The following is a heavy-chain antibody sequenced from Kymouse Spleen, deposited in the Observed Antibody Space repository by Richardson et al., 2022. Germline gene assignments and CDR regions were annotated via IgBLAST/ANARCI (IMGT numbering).Heavy chain of an antibody. Sequence: QVQLQESGPGLVKPSGTLSLTCAVSGGSISSSNWWSWVRQPPGKGLEWIGEIYHSGSTNYNPSLKSRVTISVDKSKNQFSLKLSSVTAADTAVYYCARDRAVAGTDYYYYGMDVWGQGTTVTVSS. CDR1: GGSISSSNW. V-gene: IGHV4-4*02. J-gene: IGHJ6*02. CDR3: ARDRAVAGTDYYYYGMDV. CDR2: IYHSGST. D-gene: IGHD6-19*01.